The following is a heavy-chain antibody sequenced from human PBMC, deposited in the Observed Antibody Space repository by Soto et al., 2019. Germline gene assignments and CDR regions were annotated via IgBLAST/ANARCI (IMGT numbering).Heavy chain of an antibody. CDR2: INPNSGGT. CDR1: GYTFTGYY. J-gene: IGHJ6*02. V-gene: IGHV1-2*04. D-gene: IGHD6-19*01. CDR3: ARSNYSSGWFSDYYGMDV. Sequence: ASVKVSCKASGYTFTGYYMHWVRQAPGQGLEWMGWINPNSGGTNYAQKFQGWVTMTRDTSISTAYMELSRLRSDDTAVYYYARSNYSSGWFSDYYGMDVWGQGTTVTVSS.